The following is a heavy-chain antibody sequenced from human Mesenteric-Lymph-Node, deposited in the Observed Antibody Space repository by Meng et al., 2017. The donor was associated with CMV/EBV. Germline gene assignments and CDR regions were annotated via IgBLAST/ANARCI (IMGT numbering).Heavy chain of an antibody. J-gene: IGHJ4*02. CDR2: IYGPDSKT. D-gene: IGHD1-26*01. Sequence: GGSLRLSCAASGFTFSAYAMRWARQAPGKGLEWVSIIYGPDSKTYYADSVKGRFTISRDNAKNSLYLQMNSLRAEDTALYYCARGVGGPGFDYWGQGTLVTVSS. CDR3: ARGVGGPGFDY. V-gene: IGHV3-23*03. CDR1: GFTFSAYA.